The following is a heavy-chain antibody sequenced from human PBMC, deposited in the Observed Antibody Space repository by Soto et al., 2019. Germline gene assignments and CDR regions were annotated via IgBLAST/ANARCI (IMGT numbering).Heavy chain of an antibody. D-gene: IGHD3-3*01. CDR2: IYYRGST. Sequence: PLETLSLTCTVSGDSMSSYYWSWIRQPPGKGLEWIGYIYYRGSTNYNPSLKSRVTISVDTSKNQFSLKLSSVTAADTAVYYCPRRRAYYDFWSGYYNGYGMDVWGQGTTVTVSS. J-gene: IGHJ6*02. CDR3: PRRRAYYDFWSGYYNGYGMDV. CDR1: GDSMSSYY. V-gene: IGHV4-59*01.